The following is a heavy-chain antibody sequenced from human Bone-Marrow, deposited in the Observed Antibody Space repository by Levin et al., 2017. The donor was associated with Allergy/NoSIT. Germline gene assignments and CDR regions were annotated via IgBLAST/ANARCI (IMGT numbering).Heavy chain of an antibody. Sequence: GESLKISCVVSGLNVSSNFLSWVRQAPGKGLEWVSVLYSGGGTYYADSVKGRFTTSRDNSRNTLYLHMNSLRAEDTAVYYCARVGAELEDAFDIWGQGTMVTVSS. CDR2: LYSGGGT. CDR1: GLNVSSNF. D-gene: IGHD1-1*01. CDR3: ARVGAELEDAFDI. V-gene: IGHV3-53*01. J-gene: IGHJ3*02.